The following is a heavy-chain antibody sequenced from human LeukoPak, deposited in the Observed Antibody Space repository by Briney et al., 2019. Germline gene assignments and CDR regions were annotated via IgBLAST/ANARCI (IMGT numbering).Heavy chain of an antibody. J-gene: IGHJ4*02. CDR3: ARDYRAGNFWSGYYTVDY. CDR2: ISSNGGST. Sequence: GGSLRLSSAASGFTFSSYVMHWVRQAPGKGLEYVSAISSNGGSTYYANSVKGRFTISRDNSKNTLYLQMGSLRAEDMAVYYCARDYRAGNFWSGYYTVDYWGQGTLVTVSS. V-gene: IGHV3-64*01. D-gene: IGHD3-3*01. CDR1: GFTFSSYV.